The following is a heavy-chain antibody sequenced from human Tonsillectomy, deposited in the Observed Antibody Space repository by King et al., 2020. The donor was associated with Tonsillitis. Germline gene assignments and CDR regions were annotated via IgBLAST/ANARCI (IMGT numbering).Heavy chain of an antibody. CDR3: AVRFCSSTSCNTSLVRGGGFDY. V-gene: IGHV1-69*01. J-gene: IGHJ4*02. D-gene: IGHD2-2*02. Sequence: QLVQSGAEVKKPGSSVKVSCKASGGTFSSYAISWVRQAPGQGLEWMGGIIPIFGTANYAQKFQGRVTITADESTSTAYMELSSLRSEDTAVYYCAVRFCSSTSCNTSLVRGGGFDYWGQGTLVTVSS. CDR1: GGTFSSYA. CDR2: IIPIFGTA.